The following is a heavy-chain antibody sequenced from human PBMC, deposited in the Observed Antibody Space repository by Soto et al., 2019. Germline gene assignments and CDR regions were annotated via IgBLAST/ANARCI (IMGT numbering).Heavy chain of an antibody. V-gene: IGHV3-30-3*01. J-gene: IGHJ4*02. Sequence: QVQLVESGGGVVQPGRSLRLSCAASGLTFSSYAMHWVRQAPGKGLEWVAVISYDGSNQYYADSVKGQCTISRDNSKNTLYRQMNSLIAEDTAVYYCARAYEGDYFDYWGQGTLVTVSS. CDR2: ISYDGSNQ. CDR1: GLTFSSYA. CDR3: ARAYEGDYFDY. D-gene: IGHD3-16*01.